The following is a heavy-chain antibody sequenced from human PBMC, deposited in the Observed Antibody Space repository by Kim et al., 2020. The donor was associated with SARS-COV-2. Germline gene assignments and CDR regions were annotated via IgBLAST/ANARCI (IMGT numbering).Heavy chain of an antibody. CDR2: MNPNSGNT. CDR1: GYTFTSYD. J-gene: IGHJ4*02. D-gene: IGHD3-9*01. V-gene: IGHV1-8*01. Sequence: ASVKVSCKASGYTFTSYDINWVRQATGQGLEWMGWMNPNSGNTGYAQKFQGRVTMTRNTSISTAYMELSSLRSEDTAVYYCARGPRYFDWSPSDYWGQGTLVTVSS. CDR3: ARGPRYFDWSPSDY.